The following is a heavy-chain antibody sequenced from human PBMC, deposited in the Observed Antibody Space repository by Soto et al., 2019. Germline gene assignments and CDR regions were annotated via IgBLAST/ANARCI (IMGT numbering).Heavy chain of an antibody. Sequence: EVQLVESGGGLVKPGGSLRLSCAASGFTFSSYSMNWVRQAPGKGLEWVSSISSSSSYIYYADSVKGRFTISRDNPKNXLXRQMNSLRAEDTAVYYCARARDIVLVPAAMINWFDPWGQGTLVTVSS. V-gene: IGHV3-21*01. CDR3: ARARDIVLVPAAMINWFDP. CDR1: GFTFSSYS. CDR2: ISSSSSYI. J-gene: IGHJ5*02. D-gene: IGHD2-2*01.